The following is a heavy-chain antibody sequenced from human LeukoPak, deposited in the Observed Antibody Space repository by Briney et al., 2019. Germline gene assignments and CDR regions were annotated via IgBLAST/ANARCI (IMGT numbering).Heavy chain of an antibody. CDR1: GGSISSSSYY. D-gene: IGHD2-15*01. CDR3: ARSGCSGGSCFYYLDY. V-gene: IGHV4-39*01. CDR2: IYYSGSS. J-gene: IGHJ4*02. Sequence: SETLSLTCTVSGGSISSSSYYWGWIRQPPGKGLEWIGSIYYSGSSYYNPSLKSRVTISVDTSRNQFSLKLRSVTAADTAVHYCARSGCSGGSCFYYLDYWGQGTLVTVSS.